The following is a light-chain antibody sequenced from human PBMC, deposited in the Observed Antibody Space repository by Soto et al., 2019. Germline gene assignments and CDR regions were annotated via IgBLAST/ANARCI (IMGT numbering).Light chain of an antibody. Sequence: DIQMTQSPSSVSASVGDRVTITCRASQAIDSWLAWYQQKPGEAPKLLIYAASTLQVGVPSRFSGSGSGTDFTLTISSLQPEDFATYYCLQSFNSPYTFGQGTTVDVK. J-gene: IGKJ2*01. CDR2: AAS. CDR3: LQSFNSPYT. CDR1: QAIDSW. V-gene: IGKV1-12*01.